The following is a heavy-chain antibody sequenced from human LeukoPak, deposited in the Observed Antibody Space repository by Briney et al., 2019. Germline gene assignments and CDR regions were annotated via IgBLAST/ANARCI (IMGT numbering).Heavy chain of an antibody. V-gene: IGHV3-30*12. Sequence: GRSLRLSRTAPGLTFSHSGQHRVRQVPGKGLVWVAFISHDGTNKHYADSVKGRFTISRDDSKKAVFLEMNSLRVEDTAVYYCARDGSGRDIDNWGQGTLVTVPS. D-gene: IGHD1-26*01. J-gene: IGHJ4*02. CDR1: GLTFSHSG. CDR2: ISHDGTNK. CDR3: ARDGSGRDIDN.